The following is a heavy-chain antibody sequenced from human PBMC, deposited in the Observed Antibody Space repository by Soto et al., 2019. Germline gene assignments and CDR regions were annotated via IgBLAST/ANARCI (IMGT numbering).Heavy chain of an antibody. CDR1: GGSFSGYY. J-gene: IGHJ4*02. V-gene: IGHV4-34*01. CDR2: INHSGST. Sequence: SETLSLTCAVYGGSFSGYYWSWIRQPPGKGLEWIGEINHSGSTNYNPSLKSRVTISVDTSKNQFSLKLSSVTAADTAVYYCAKRRGYSSSIYYFDYWGQGTLVTVSS. D-gene: IGHD6-13*01. CDR3: AKRRGYSSSIYYFDY.